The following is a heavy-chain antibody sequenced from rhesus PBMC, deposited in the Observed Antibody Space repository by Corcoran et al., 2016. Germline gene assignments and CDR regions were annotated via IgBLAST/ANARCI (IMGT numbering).Heavy chain of an antibody. D-gene: IGHD6-31*01. Sequence: QVQLQESGPGLVKPSEPLSLTCAVSGGSISSSNWWSWIRQSPGKGLEWIGYIYGGIGSTSYNPALKSRVTISTDTSKNQFSRKLSSVTSADTAVYYCATSIAGIAAAHEYWGQGVRVTVSS. J-gene: IGHJ4*01. CDR1: GGSISSSNW. CDR2: IYGGIGST. V-gene: IGHV4S7*01. CDR3: ATSIAGIAAAHEY.